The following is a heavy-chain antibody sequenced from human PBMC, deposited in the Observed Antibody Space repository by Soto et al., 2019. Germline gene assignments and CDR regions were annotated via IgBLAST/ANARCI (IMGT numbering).Heavy chain of an antibody. J-gene: IGHJ4*02. Sequence: EVQLVESGGGLVKPGGSLRLSCAASGFTFSKPWMNWVRQAPGKGLEWVGRIKSKTDGGTTDYAAPVKGRFTISRDDSKNTLYLQMNSLKTEDTAVYYCTTLGYSSSWDRDGDYWGQGTLVTVSS. V-gene: IGHV3-15*07. CDR2: IKSKTDGGTT. CDR3: TTLGYSSSWDRDGDY. CDR1: GFTFSKPW. D-gene: IGHD6-13*01.